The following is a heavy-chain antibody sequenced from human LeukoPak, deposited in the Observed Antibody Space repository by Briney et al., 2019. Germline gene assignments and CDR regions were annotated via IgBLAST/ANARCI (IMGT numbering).Heavy chain of an antibody. V-gene: IGHV3-30*02. CDR1: GFTFSSYG. Sequence: PGGSLRLSCAASGFTFSSYGMHWVRQAPGKGLEWVAFIRYDGSNKYYADSVKGRFTISRDNSKSTLFLQMNSLRAEDTAVYYCAKGPSILWYFQHWGQGTLVTVSS. CDR3: AKGPSILWYFQH. D-gene: IGHD2-2*02. J-gene: IGHJ1*01. CDR2: IRYDGSNK.